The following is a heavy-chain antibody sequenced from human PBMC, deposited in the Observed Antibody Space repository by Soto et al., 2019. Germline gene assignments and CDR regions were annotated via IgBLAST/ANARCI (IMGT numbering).Heavy chain of an antibody. CDR1: GFTFISYC. CDR3: AKDRRAGGNYGLYSDF. Sequence: EVQLLDSGGGLVQPGGHLRLSCAASGFTFISYCMTWVRQAPGKGLEWVSFSSATGAGTYYADSVKGRFTMSTENSKNTLYLHMTSLRADDTAVYYCAKDRRAGGNYGLYSDFWGQGALVSVSS. V-gene: IGHV3-23*01. J-gene: IGHJ4*02. D-gene: IGHD1-7*01. CDR2: SSATGAGT.